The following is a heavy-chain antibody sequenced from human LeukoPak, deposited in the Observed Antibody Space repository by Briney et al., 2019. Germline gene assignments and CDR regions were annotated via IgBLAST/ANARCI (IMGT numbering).Heavy chain of an antibody. CDR1: GDTFTSYD. CDR2: MNPNSGNT. CDR3: ARSHYYASNWFDP. D-gene: IGHD3-10*01. J-gene: IGHJ5*02. V-gene: IGHV1-8*01. Sequence: ASVKVSCKASGDTFTSYDINWVRQATGQGLEWMGWMNPNSGNTGYAQKFQGRVTMTRNTSISTAYMELSSLSSEDTAVYYCARSHYYASNWFDPWGQGTLVTVSS.